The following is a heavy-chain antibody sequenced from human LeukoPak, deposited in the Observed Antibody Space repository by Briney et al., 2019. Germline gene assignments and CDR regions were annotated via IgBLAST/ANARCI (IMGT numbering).Heavy chain of an antibody. Sequence: ASVKVSCKASGHTLTGYYMRWVRHAPEQGLEWMGWINPNSGGTNSTQTYQGRATMTRDTSTRTAYMEIGRVRYADTGVYFCARESGEWLRPFDHWGQGTLVTVSS. J-gene: IGHJ4*02. CDR2: INPNSGGT. CDR1: GHTLTGYY. CDR3: ARESGEWLRPFDH. V-gene: IGHV1-2*02. D-gene: IGHD5-12*01.